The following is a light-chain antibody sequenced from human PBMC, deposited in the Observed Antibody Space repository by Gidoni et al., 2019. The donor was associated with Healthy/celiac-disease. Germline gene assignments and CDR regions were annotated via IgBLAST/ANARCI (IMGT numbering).Light chain of an antibody. CDR2: AAS. V-gene: IGKV1-39*01. J-gene: IGKJ3*01. Sequence: DIQLTPSPSSLSASVGDRVTITCRASQSISSYLNWYQQKPGQAPKLLIYAASSWQSGVPSRFSGSGSGTDFTLTISSLQPEDFAAYYCQQSYSTPACAFGPGTKVDIK. CDR3: QQSYSTPACA. CDR1: QSISSY.